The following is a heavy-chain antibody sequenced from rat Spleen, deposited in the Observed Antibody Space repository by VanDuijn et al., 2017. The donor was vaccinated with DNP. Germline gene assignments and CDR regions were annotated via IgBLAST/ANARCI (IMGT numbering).Heavy chain of an antibody. CDR1: GFTFSNYG. V-gene: IGHV5S13*01. CDR3: ARGNYPGINTFDY. J-gene: IGHJ2*01. CDR2: ITSGGGNT. D-gene: IGHD1-4*01. Sequence: EVQLVESGGDLVQPGRSLKLSCSASGFTFSNYGMAWVRQAPGKGLEWVASITSGGGNTYYPDSVKGRFTISRDNARNTLYLQMTSLRSEDTATYYCARGNYPGINTFDYWGQGVMVTVSS.